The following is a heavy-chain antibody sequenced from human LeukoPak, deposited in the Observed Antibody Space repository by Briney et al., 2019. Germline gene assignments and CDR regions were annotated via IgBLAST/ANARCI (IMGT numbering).Heavy chain of an antibody. CDR1: GFTFSSYG. V-gene: IGHV3-33*06. J-gene: IGHJ4*02. CDR3: AKDRMITFGGVIVGFDY. D-gene: IGHD3-16*02. CDR2: IWYDGSNK. Sequence: GGSLRLSCAASGFTFSSYGMHWVRQAPGKGLEWVAVIWYDGSNKYYADSVKGRFTISRDNSKNTLYLQMNSLRAEDTAVYYCAKDRMITFGGVIVGFDYWGQGTLVTVSS.